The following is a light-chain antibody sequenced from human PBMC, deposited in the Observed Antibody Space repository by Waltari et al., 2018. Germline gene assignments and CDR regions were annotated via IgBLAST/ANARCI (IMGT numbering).Light chain of an antibody. V-gene: IGKV1-39*01. CDR2: GGS. CDR1: QTLSRY. CDR3: LQTYIFPWT. Sequence: DIQMTQSPSSLSASVGDRVTITCRASQTLSRYLSWYQQKPGKDPKFLIYGGSTLQSGVPSRFSGSGSGTEFTLTIYSLQPEDFATYYCLQTYIFPWTFGQGTMVE. J-gene: IGKJ1*01.